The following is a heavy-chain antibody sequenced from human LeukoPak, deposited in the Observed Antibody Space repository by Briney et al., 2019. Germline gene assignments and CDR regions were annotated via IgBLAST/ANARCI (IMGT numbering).Heavy chain of an antibody. J-gene: IGHJ4*02. Sequence: GGSLRLSCAASGFTFSSYSMSWVRQAPGKGLEWVSYISSSSSTIYYADSVKGRFTISRDNAKNSLYLQMNSLRAEDTAVYYCARALPNYYDSSGYLPPWWGQGTLVTVSS. V-gene: IGHV3-48*01. CDR2: ISSSSSTI. D-gene: IGHD3-22*01. CDR1: GFTFSSYS. CDR3: ARALPNYYDSSGYLPPW.